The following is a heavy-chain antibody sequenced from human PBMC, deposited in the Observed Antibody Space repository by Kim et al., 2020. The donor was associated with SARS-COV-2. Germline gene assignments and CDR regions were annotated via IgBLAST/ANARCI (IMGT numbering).Heavy chain of an antibody. D-gene: IGHD4-17*01. CDR1: GGSVSSGPYY. CDR3: ARISGDYDRWFDP. J-gene: IGHJ5*02. CDR2: MDYSGST. V-gene: IGHV4-61*01. Sequence: SETLSLTCTVSGGSVSSGPYYWNWIRQPPGKGLEWIGYMDYSGSTNYNPSLKSRVTISIDTSKNQFSLKLSSVTAADTAVYYCARISGDYDRWFDPWGQGTLVTVSS.